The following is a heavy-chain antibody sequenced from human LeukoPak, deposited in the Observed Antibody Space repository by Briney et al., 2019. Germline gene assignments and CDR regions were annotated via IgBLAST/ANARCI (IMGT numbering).Heavy chain of an antibody. CDR2: INHSGST. D-gene: IGHD2-15*01. J-gene: IGHJ5*02. V-gene: IGHV4-34*01. Sequence: SETLSLTCAVYGGSFSGYYWSWIRQPPGKGLEWIGEINHSGSTNYNPSLKSRVTISVDTSKNQFSLKLSSVTAADTAVYYCARARSSGGSCYWFDPWGQGTLVTVSS. CDR1: GGSFSGYY. CDR3: ARARSSGGSCYWFDP.